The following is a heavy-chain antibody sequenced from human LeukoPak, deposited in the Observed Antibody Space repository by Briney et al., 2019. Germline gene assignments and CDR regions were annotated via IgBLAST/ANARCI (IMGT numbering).Heavy chain of an antibody. Sequence: GGSLRLSCAASGFTFSRHAIHWVRQAPGKGLEWVAVISYDGSNQYYADSVKGRFTISRDNSKNTLYLQMNSLRGEDTAVYYCAKNYESGRGVPYGMDVWGQGTTVTVSS. CDR1: GFTFSRHA. CDR2: ISYDGSNQ. V-gene: IGHV3-30-3*02. CDR3: AKNYESGRGVPYGMDV. J-gene: IGHJ6*02. D-gene: IGHD3-10*01.